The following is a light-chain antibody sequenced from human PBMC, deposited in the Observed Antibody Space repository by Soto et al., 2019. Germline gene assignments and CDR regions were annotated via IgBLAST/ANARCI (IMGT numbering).Light chain of an antibody. CDR3: RQYGSSIT. V-gene: IGKV3-20*01. CDR2: GTS. J-gene: IGKJ5*01. CDR1: QSVSSY. Sequence: EIVLTQSPGTLSLSPGERATLSCRASQSVSSYLAWYQQKPGQAPRLLIYGTSSRATGIPDRFSGSGSGTDFTLTISRLEPEDFAVFYCRQYGSSITFGQGTRLEIK.